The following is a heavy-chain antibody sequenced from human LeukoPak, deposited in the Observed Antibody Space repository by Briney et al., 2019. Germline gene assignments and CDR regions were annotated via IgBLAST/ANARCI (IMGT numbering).Heavy chain of an antibody. CDR3: ARDWGLLWFGESSPLDY. CDR2: INPNTGGT. CDR1: GYTFTGYY. Sequence: ASVKVSCKASGYTFTGYYMHWVRQAPGQGLEWMGWINPNTGGTNYAQKFQGRVTMTRDTSISTAYMELGRLRSDDTAVYFCARDWGLLWFGESSPLDYWGQGTLVTVSS. V-gene: IGHV1-2*02. D-gene: IGHD3-10*01. J-gene: IGHJ4*02.